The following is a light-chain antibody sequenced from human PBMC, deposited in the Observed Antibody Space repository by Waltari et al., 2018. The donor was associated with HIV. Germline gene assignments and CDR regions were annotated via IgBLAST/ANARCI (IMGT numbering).Light chain of an antibody. CDR1: RSNIGNNY. V-gene: IGLV1-51*01. CDR3: GTWDSSLSAYVV. Sequence: QSVLTQPPSVSAAPGQKVTLSCSGSRSNIGNNYVSWYQQLPGTAPKLLIYDNNKGPSGIPDRFSGSKSGTSATLGITGLQTGDEADYYCGTWDSSLSAYVVFGGGTKLTVL. CDR2: DNN. J-gene: IGLJ2*01.